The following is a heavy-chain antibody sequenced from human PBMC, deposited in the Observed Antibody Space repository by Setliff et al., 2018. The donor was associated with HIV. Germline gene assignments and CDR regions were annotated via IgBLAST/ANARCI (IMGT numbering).Heavy chain of an antibody. V-gene: IGHV1-18*01. CDR1: GYTFTSYG. D-gene: IGHD6-13*01. Sequence: ASVKVSCKASGYTFTSYGISWVRQAPGQGLEWMGWISAYNGNTNYAQKLQGRVTMTTDTSTSTAYMELRSLRSDDTAVYHCARDPPLAAAGGPDAFDIWGQGTMVTVSS. CDR2: ISAYNGNT. J-gene: IGHJ3*02. CDR3: ARDPPLAAAGGPDAFDI.